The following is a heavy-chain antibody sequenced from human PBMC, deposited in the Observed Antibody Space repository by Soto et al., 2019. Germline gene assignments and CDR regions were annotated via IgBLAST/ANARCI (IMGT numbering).Heavy chain of an antibody. Sequence: PGGSLRLSCAASGFTFSSYWMSWVRQAPGKGLEWVANIKQDGSEKYYVDSVKGRFTISRDNAKNSLYLQMNSLRAEDTAVYYCARGDLRLHVIWYYFDYWGQGTLVTVSS. CDR2: IKQDGSEK. D-gene: IGHD5-12*01. J-gene: IGHJ4*02. CDR3: ARGDLRLHVIWYYFDY. CDR1: GFTFSSYW. V-gene: IGHV3-7*05.